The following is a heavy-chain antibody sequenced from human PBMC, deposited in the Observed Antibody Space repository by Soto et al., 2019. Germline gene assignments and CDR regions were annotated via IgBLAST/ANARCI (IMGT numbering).Heavy chain of an antibody. D-gene: IGHD3-3*01. Sequence: ASVKVSCKASGYTFTSYAMHWVRQAPGQRLEWMGWINAGNGNTKYSQKFQGRVTITRDTSASTAYMELSSLRSEDTAVYYCARGGWSGYFPGEPDMDVWGKGTTVTVSS. J-gene: IGHJ6*03. CDR3: ARGGWSGYFPGEPDMDV. CDR2: INAGNGNT. V-gene: IGHV1-3*01. CDR1: GYTFTSYA.